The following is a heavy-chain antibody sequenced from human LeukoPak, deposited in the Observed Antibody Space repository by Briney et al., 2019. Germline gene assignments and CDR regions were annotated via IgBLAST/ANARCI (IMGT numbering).Heavy chain of an antibody. CDR2: ISRSSSYI. J-gene: IGHJ5*02. CDR1: GFTFSSYS. D-gene: IGHD6-13*01. CDR3: ARRRVYSSSWYEDWFDP. V-gene: IGHV3-21*01. Sequence: GGSLRLSCAASGFTFSSYSMNWVRQAPGKGLEWVSSISRSSSYIYYADSVKGRFTISRDNAKNSLYLQMNSLRAEDTAVYYCARRRVYSSSWYEDWFDPWGQGTLVTVSS.